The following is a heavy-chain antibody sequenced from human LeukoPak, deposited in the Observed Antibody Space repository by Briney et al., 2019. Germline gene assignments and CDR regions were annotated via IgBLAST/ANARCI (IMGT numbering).Heavy chain of an antibody. Sequence: GGSLRLSCAASGFTFSSYAMHWVRQAPGKGLEWVANIKQDGSEKYYVDSVKGRFTISRDNAKNSLYLQMNSLRAEDTAVYCCARERSYYYDSSGGYMDVWGKGTTVTVSS. V-gene: IGHV3-7*01. CDR1: GFTFSSYA. CDR2: IKQDGSEK. J-gene: IGHJ6*03. D-gene: IGHD3-22*01. CDR3: ARERSYYYDSSGGYMDV.